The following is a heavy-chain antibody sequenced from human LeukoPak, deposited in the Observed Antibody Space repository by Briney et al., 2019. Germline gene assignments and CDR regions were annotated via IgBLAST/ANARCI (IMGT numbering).Heavy chain of an antibody. V-gene: IGHV4-34*01. Sequence: SETLSLTCAVYGGSFSGYYWSWIRQPPGKGLEWIGEINHSGSTNYNPSLKSRVTISVDTSKNQFSLKLSSVTAADTAVYYCARNPSWMKGGWFDPWGQGTLVTVSS. J-gene: IGHJ5*02. D-gene: IGHD2-2*03. CDR3: ARNPSWMKGGWFDP. CDR2: INHSGST. CDR1: GGSFSGYY.